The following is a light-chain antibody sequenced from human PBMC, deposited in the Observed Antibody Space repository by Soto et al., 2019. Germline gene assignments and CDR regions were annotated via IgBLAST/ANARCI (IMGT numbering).Light chain of an antibody. J-gene: IGLJ2*01. Sequence: SYELTQPPSVSVSPGQTASITCSGDKLGDKYPCWYQQKPGQSPVLDLYQYTKRPSGIPERFSGSSSGNTATLTISGTQAMDEADYYCQAWDSNNVVFGGGTKLTVL. CDR3: QAWDSNNVV. V-gene: IGLV3-1*01. CDR2: QYT. CDR1: KLGDKY.